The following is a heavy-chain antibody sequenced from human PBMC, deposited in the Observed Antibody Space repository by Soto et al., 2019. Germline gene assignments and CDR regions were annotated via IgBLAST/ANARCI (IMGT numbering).Heavy chain of an antibody. CDR3: EKDQLYIRGVIHNWFDP. V-gene: IGHV3-23*01. Sequence: EVQLLESGGGLIQPGGSLRLSCAASGLTFSSYAMSWVRQAPGKGLEWVSAISGSGGSTYYADSVKGRFTISRDNSKNTLYLQMNSLRAEDTAVYYCEKDQLYIRGVIHNWFDPWGQGTLVTVSS. CDR1: GLTFSSYA. D-gene: IGHD3-10*02. CDR2: ISGSGGST. J-gene: IGHJ5*02.